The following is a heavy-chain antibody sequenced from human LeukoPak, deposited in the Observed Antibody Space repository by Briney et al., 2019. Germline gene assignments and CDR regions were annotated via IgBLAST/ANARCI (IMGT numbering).Heavy chain of an antibody. CDR3: ARADCSGGSCYNAFDI. CDR1: GGSISSYY. D-gene: IGHD2-15*01. J-gene: IGHJ3*02. Sequence: SETLSLTCTVSGGSISSYYWSWIRQPPGKGLEWIGYIYYSGSTNYNPSLKSRVTISVDRSKNQFSLKLSSVTAADTAVYYCARADCSGGSCYNAFDIWGQGTMVTVSS. CDR2: IYYSGST. V-gene: IGHV4-59*12.